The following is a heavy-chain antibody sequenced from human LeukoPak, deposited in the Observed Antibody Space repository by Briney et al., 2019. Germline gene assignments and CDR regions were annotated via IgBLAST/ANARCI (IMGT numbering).Heavy chain of an antibody. CDR3: AGVYCCGGCYVAAFDI. V-gene: IGHV1-18*01. D-gene: IGHD2-21*02. CDR1: GYTFSHYG. Sequence: ASVNVSYKSSGYTFSHYGISWVRQAPGQGLEWMGWISAYNGNTNYAQKLQGRVTMTTDTSTSTAYMELRSLRSDDTAVYYCAGVYCCGGCYVAAFDIWGQGTMVTVSS. J-gene: IGHJ3*02. CDR2: ISAYNGNT.